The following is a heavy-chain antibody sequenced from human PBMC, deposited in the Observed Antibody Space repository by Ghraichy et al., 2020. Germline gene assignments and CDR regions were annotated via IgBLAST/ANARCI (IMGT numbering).Heavy chain of an antibody. V-gene: IGHV3-49*04. Sequence: GGSLRLSCTASGFTFGDHLISWVRQAPGKGLEWLSFIRSKASGETSEYAASVKGRFTISRDDSKSIAYLQMNSLRTEDTAVYYCIRDDPDTLYRLGSDFDYWGQGTLVTVSS. CDR1: GFTFGDHL. CDR3: IRDDPDTLYRLGSDFDY. CDR2: IRSKASGETS. J-gene: IGHJ4*02. D-gene: IGHD2-2*02.